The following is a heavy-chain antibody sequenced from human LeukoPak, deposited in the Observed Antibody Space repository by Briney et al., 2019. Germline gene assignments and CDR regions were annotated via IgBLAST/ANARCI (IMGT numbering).Heavy chain of an antibody. Sequence: GGPLRLSCAASGFTFSSYAMSWVRQAPGKGLEWVSAISGSGGSTYYADSVKGRFTISRDNSKNTLYLQMNNLRAEDTAVYYCAKDEGHIPNYWGQGTLVTVSS. CDR1: GFTFSSYA. CDR3: AKDEGHIPNY. CDR2: ISGSGGST. D-gene: IGHD2-21*01. J-gene: IGHJ4*02. V-gene: IGHV3-23*01.